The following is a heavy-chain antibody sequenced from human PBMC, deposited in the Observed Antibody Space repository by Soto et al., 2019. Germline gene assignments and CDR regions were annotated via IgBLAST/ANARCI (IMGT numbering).Heavy chain of an antibody. CDR3: ARDLSSKTYYDFWSGFYYYYMDV. CDR1: GYTFTSYG. D-gene: IGHD3-3*01. Sequence: QVQLVQSGAEVKKPGASVKVSCKASGYTFTSYGISWVRQAPGQGLEWMGWISAYNGNTNYAQKLQGRVTMTTATSTSTAYMELRSLRSDDTAVYYCARDLSSKTYYDFWSGFYYYYMDVWGKGTTVTVSS. J-gene: IGHJ6*03. CDR2: ISAYNGNT. V-gene: IGHV1-18*01.